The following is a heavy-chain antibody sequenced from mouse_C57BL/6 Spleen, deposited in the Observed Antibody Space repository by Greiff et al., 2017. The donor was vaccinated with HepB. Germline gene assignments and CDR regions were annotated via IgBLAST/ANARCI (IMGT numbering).Heavy chain of an antibody. V-gene: IGHV1-55*01. Sequence: VQLQQPGAELVKPGASVKMSCKASGYTFTSYWITWVKQRPGQGLEWIGDIYPGSGSTNYNEKFKSKATLTVDTSSSTAYMQLSSLTSEDSAVYYCARDDYERGAWFAYWGQGTLVTVSA. D-gene: IGHD2-4*01. J-gene: IGHJ3*01. CDR1: GYTFTSYW. CDR2: IYPGSGST. CDR3: ARDDYERGAWFAY.